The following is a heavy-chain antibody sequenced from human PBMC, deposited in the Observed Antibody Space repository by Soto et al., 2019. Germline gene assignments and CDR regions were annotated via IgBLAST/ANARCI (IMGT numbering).Heavy chain of an antibody. V-gene: IGHV4-34*01. CDR3: VRIRYQLPSSVLWLDP. J-gene: IGHJ5*02. Sequence: SETLSLTCAVYGGFLSESYWTCIRQPPGKGLEWIGEINRVGGTNSNPSLKSRVTMSVDTSQNQFSLRLISVTPADTAMYFCVRIRYQLPSSVLWLDPWGQGTPVTVSS. CDR1: GGFLSESY. CDR2: INRVGGT. D-gene: IGHD3-16*01.